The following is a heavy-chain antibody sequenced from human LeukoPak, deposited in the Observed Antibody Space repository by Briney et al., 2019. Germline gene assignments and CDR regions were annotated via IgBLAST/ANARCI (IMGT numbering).Heavy chain of an antibody. D-gene: IGHD3-10*01. J-gene: IGHJ4*02. CDR2: MNPNSGNT. CDR3: ARVPTRRKYGSGKSYYFDY. V-gene: IGHV1-8*01. Sequence: GASVKVSCKASGYTFTSYDINWVRQATGQGLEWMGWMNPNSGNTGYAQKFQGRVTMTRNTSISTAYMELSSLRSEDTAVYYCARVPTRRKYGSGKSYYFDYWAREPWSPSPQ. CDR1: GYTFTSYD.